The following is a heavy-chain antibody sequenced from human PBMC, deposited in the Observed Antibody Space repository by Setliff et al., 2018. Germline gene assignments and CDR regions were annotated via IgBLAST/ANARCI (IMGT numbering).Heavy chain of an antibody. CDR1: GGTFSSYG. Sequence: SVKVSCKASGGTFSSYGISWVRQAPGQGLEWMGGTIPMFGTTNYAQKFQGRVTITTDESTSTAYMELSSLRSEDTAVYYCARDASSLGGDYGDANWYFDLWGRGTLVTVSS. V-gene: IGHV1-69*05. CDR3: ARDASSLGGDYGDANWYFDL. D-gene: IGHD4-17*01. CDR2: TIPMFGTT. J-gene: IGHJ2*01.